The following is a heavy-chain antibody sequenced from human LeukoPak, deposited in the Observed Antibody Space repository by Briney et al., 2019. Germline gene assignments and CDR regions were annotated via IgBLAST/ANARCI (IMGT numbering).Heavy chain of an antibody. V-gene: IGHV5-51*01. J-gene: IGHJ4*02. CDR2: IYPGDSDT. D-gene: IGHD6-19*01. Sequence: GESLKISCKGSGYSFTSYWIGWVCQMPGKGLEWTGIIYPGDSDTRYSPSFQGQVTISADKSISTAYLQWSSLKASDTAMYYCARRGMGSGWDIDYWGQGTLVTVSS. CDR3: ARRGMGSGWDIDY. CDR1: GYSFTSYW.